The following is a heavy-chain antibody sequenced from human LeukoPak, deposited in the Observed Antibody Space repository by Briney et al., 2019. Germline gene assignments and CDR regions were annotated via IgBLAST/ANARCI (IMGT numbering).Heavy chain of an antibody. Sequence: GGSLRLSCAASGFTFSSYSMNWVRQAPGKGLEWVSSISSSSSYIYYADSVKGRFTISRDNAKNSLYLQMNSLKTEDTAVYYCTREPAYYDILTGYAQFDYWGQGTLVTVSS. J-gene: IGHJ4*02. V-gene: IGHV3-21*03. CDR2: ISSSSSYI. CDR1: GFTFSSYS. D-gene: IGHD3-9*01. CDR3: TREPAYYDILTGYAQFDY.